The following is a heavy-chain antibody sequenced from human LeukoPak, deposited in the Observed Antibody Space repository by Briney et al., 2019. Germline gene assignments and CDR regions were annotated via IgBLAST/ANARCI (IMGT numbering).Heavy chain of an antibody. J-gene: IGHJ4*02. D-gene: IGHD4-11*01. CDR1: KFTFSHYG. V-gene: IGHV3-33*01. Sequence: GGSLRLSCAASKFTFSHYGMHCVRQAPGKGLRWVAVIWSDGTNQYYADSVKGRFTISRDNFNNMVYLQMNSLRVDDTGVYYCARDAQRGFDYSNSLEYWGQGALVTVSS. CDR2: IWSDGTNQ. CDR3: ARDAQRGFDYSNSLEY.